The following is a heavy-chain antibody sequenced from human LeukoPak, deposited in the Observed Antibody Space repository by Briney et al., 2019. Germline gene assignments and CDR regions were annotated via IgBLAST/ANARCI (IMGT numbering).Heavy chain of an antibody. CDR2: ISYDGSNK. CDR1: GFTFSSYG. J-gene: IGHJ6*02. CDR3: AKDKSGGGYCYYYGMDV. Sequence: PGGSLRLSCAASGFTFSSYGMHWVRQAPGKGLEWVAVISYDGSNKYYADSVKGRFTISRDNSKNTLYLQMNSLRAEDTAVYYCAKDKSGGGYCYYYGMDVWGQGTTVTVSS. D-gene: IGHD3-10*01. V-gene: IGHV3-30*18.